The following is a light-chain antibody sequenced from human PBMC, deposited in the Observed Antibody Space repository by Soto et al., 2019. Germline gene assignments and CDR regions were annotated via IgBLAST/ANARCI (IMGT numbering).Light chain of an antibody. V-gene: IGLV1-44*01. CDR1: SSNIGSNS. J-gene: IGLJ3*02. Sequence: QSVLTQPPSASGTPGQRVTISCSGSSSNIGSNSVNWYQQLPGTAPTLLIYSNNQRPSGVPDRLSGSKSGTSASLAISWLQSEDEADYYCATWDDSLNGVVFGRGTKVTVL. CDR2: SNN. CDR3: ATWDDSLNGVV.